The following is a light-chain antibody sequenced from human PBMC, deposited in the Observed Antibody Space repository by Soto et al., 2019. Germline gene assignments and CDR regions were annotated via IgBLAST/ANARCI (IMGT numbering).Light chain of an antibody. CDR3: SSYAGPITFYV. Sequence: QSVLTQPASVSGSPGQSITISCTGTSSDVGTYTPVSWYQQHPGKAPKLVIYEVNKRPAGVSKRFSGSKSGDTASLTISGLQAEDEADYYCSSYAGPITFYVFGTGTKVTVL. CDR2: EVN. CDR1: SSDVGTYTP. J-gene: IGLJ1*01. V-gene: IGLV2-23*02.